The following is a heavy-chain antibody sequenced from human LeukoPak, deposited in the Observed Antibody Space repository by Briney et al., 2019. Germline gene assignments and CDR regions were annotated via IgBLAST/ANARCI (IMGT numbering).Heavy chain of an antibody. CDR1: GGTFSSYA. CDR3: ASPNSNYARDGAFDI. Sequence: GASVKVSCKASGGTFSSYAISWVRQAPGQGLEWMGGIIPIFGTANYAQKFQGRVTITTDESTSTAYMELSSLRSEDTAVYYCASPNSNYARDGAFDIWGQGTMVTVSS. D-gene: IGHD4-11*01. V-gene: IGHV1-69*05. J-gene: IGHJ3*02. CDR2: IIPIFGTA.